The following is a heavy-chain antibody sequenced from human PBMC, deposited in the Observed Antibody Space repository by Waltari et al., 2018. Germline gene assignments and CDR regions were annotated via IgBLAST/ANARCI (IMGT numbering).Heavy chain of an antibody. CDR3: ASNQVDYSNYFYFDY. CDR1: GYTLTELS. V-gene: IGHV1-24*01. CDR2: FVPEAREI. D-gene: IGHD4-4*01. Sequence: QVHLVQSGAEVRRPGASVKVSCKVSGYTLTELSIHWVRQAPGKGLEWMGGFVPEAREIIYAQKFQGRVTMTEDTSTDTVYMEVSSLRSEDTAVYYCASNQVDYSNYFYFDYWGQGTLVTVSS. J-gene: IGHJ4*02.